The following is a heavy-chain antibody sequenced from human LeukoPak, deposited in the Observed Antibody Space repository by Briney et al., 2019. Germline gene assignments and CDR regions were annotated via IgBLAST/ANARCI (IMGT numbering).Heavy chain of an antibody. CDR2: IVVGSGNT. Sequence: SLKVSCKASGSTFTSSVVQWVRQTRGQRLEWIGWIVVGSGNTNYAKKFQERVTITRDMSTSTTYMELSSLRSEDTAVYYCAADGAKYCSSGSCSEFWDYWGQGTLVTVSS. D-gene: IGHD2-15*01. CDR1: GSTFTSSV. CDR3: AADGAKYCSSGSCSEFWDY. V-gene: IGHV1-58*01. J-gene: IGHJ4*02.